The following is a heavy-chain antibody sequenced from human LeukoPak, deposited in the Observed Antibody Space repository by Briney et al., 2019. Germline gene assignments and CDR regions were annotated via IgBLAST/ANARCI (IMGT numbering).Heavy chain of an antibody. D-gene: IGHD3-10*01. CDR2: IYSDGST. Sequence: GGSLLLSCAASGLTVRNNYMSWVRQAPGKGLEWVSVIYSDGSTYYEDSVKGRFTISRDTSKNTLSLQMNSLRAEDTAVYYCAREKGRGVISPYYDYWGQGTLVTVSS. V-gene: IGHV3-53*01. CDR3: AREKGRGVISPYYDY. J-gene: IGHJ4*02. CDR1: GLTVRNNY.